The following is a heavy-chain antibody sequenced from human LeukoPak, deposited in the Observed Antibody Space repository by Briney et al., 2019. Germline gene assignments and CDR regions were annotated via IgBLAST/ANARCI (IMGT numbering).Heavy chain of an antibody. V-gene: IGHV3-21*01. CDR1: GFTFSSYT. CDR3: ARDESSSWIRVLDYYYLDV. CDR2: ISGTSKYI. J-gene: IGHJ6*03. D-gene: IGHD6-13*01. Sequence: GGPLRLSCAASGFTFSSYTMNWVRQAPGKGLEWVSSISGTSKYIYYAHSVRGRFTISRDNAKNSLYLQMNSLRAEDTALYYCARDESSSWIRVLDYYYLDVWGRGTTVTVSS.